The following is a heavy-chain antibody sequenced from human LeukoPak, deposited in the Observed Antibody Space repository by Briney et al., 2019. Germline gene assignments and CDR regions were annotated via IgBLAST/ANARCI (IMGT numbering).Heavy chain of an antibody. D-gene: IGHD2-2*01. V-gene: IGHV3-66*01. CDR3: ANHLACGSTTCPSFDH. Sequence: GGSLRLSCAASGFTVSSNYMSWVRQAPGKGLEWVSVIYSGGSTYYADSVKGRFTISRDNSKNTLYLQMNNLRIDDTAVYYCANHLACGSTTCPSFDHWGQGTLVTVSS. J-gene: IGHJ4*02. CDR1: GFTVSSNY. CDR2: IYSGGST.